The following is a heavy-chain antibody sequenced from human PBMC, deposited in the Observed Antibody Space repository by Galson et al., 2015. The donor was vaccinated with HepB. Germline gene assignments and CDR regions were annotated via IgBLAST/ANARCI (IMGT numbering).Heavy chain of an antibody. D-gene: IGHD3-3*01. CDR3: ARCAYYDSNMDV. CDR1: GGTFSSYA. Sequence: SVKVSCKASGGTFSSYAISWVRQAPGQGLEWMGGIIPIFGTANYAQKFQGRVTITADESTSTAYMELSSLRSEDTAVYYCARCAYYDSNMDVWGKGTTVTVSS. V-gene: IGHV1-69*13. CDR2: IIPIFGTA. J-gene: IGHJ6*03.